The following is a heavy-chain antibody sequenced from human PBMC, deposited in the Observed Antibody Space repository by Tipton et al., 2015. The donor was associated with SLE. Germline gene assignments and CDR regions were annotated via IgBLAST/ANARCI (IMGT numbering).Heavy chain of an antibody. D-gene: IGHD6-19*01. CDR2: IDHSRST. V-gene: IGHV4-34*01. CDR1: DGSFSGYY. J-gene: IGHJ3*01. CDR3: SRAAVGIGAFDV. Sequence: TLSLTCALYDGSFSGYYWAWIRQPPGKGLEWIGEIDHSRSTNYNPSLKSRVTISVDTSKNQFSLKLSSVAAADTAVYYCSRAAVGIGAFDVWGQGTVVSVSS.